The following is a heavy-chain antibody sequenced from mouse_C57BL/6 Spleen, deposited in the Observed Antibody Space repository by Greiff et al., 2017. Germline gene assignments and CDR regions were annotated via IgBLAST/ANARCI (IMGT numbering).Heavy chain of an antibody. J-gene: IGHJ4*01. CDR1: GFSLTSYG. CDR3: AKNDDYDEGYAMDY. CDR2: IWRGGST. V-gene: IGHV2-5*01. D-gene: IGHD2-4*01. Sequence: QVQLKESGPGLVQPSQSLSITCTVSGFSLTSYGVHWVRQSPGKGLEWLGVIWRGGSTDYNAAFMSRLSITKDNSKSQVFFKMNSLQADDTAIYYCAKNDDYDEGYAMDYWGQGTSVTVSS.